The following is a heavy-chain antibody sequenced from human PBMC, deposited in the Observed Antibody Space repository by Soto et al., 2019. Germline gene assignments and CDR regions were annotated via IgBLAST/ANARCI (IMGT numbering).Heavy chain of an antibody. V-gene: IGHV1-69*01. CDR2: IIPMIRRT. J-gene: IGHJ4*02. D-gene: IGHD3-9*01. CDR1: GGTFNNYG. Sequence: VQLVQSGAEVKKPGSSVKVSCKASGGTFNNYGMGWVRQAPGQGLEWMGGIIPMIRRTNYAQKFQGRVTLTADASRSTAYMELRSLTSEDTAVYYCASWDYDVLTGYSYDDWGQGTLVTVSS. CDR3: ASWDYDVLTGYSYDD.